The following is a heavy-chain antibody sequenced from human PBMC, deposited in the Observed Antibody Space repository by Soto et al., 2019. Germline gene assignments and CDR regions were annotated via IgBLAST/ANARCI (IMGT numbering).Heavy chain of an antibody. J-gene: IGHJ4*02. Sequence: TGGSLRLSCAASGFTFSNAWMNWVRQAPGKGLEWVGRIKSKTDGGTTDYAAPVKGRFTISRDDSKNTLYLQMNSLKTEDTAVYYCTTERRYDILTGYYNSGYWGQGTLVTVSS. D-gene: IGHD3-9*01. V-gene: IGHV3-15*07. CDR1: GFTFSNAW. CDR3: TTERRYDILTGYYNSGY. CDR2: IKSKTDGGTT.